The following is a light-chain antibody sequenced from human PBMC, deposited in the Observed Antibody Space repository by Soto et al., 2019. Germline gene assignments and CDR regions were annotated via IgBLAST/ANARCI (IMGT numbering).Light chain of an antibody. CDR3: KQSSNWPPVT. Sequence: EIVLTQSPATLSLSPGERATLSCRASQCVSSYLAWYQQKTGQAPRLLIYDASNRATGIPARFSGSGSGTDLTLTISSLEHEDFAVYYCKQSSNWPPVTFGQGTKVEIK. CDR2: DAS. V-gene: IGKV3-11*01. CDR1: QCVSSY. J-gene: IGKJ1*01.